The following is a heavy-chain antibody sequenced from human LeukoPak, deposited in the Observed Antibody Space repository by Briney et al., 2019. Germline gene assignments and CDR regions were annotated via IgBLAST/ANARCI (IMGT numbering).Heavy chain of an antibody. V-gene: IGHV3-7*01. CDR3: ARDKVTY. CDR2: INMDGSEK. CDR1: GSTFGNYW. Sequence: GGSLRLSCAASGSTFGNYWMSWVRQAPGKGPEWVAHINMDGSEKYYVDSVEGRFTISRDNAKNSLYLQMNSLKVEDTAVYYCARDKVTYWGPGTLVTVSS. J-gene: IGHJ4*02.